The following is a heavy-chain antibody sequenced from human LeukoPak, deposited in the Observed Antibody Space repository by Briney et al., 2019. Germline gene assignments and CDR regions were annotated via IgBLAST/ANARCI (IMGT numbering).Heavy chain of an antibody. V-gene: IGHV3-23*01. Sequence: TGGSLRLSCAASGFTFSSYGMNWVRQAPGKGLEWVSAISDDGRNTYYAGSVKGRFTISRDNSKNMLYLQMNSLRAEDTAVYYCARCSYYGAGNSPYDLWGQGTLVTVSS. CDR3: ARCSYYGAGNSPYDL. D-gene: IGHD3-10*01. CDR1: GFTFSSYG. J-gene: IGHJ4*02. CDR2: ISDDGRNT.